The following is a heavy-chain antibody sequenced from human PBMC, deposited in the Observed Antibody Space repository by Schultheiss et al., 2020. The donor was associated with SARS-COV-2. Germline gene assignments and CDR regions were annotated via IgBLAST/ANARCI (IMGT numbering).Heavy chain of an antibody. CDR1: GGSFSGYY. CDR3: ARDTAMAYYYYYGMDV. Sequence: SETLSLTCAVYGGSFSGYYWSWIRQPPGKGLEWIGEINHSGSTNYNPSLKSRVTISVDTSKNQFSLKLSSVTAADTAVYYCARDTAMAYYYYYGMDVWGQGTTVTVAS. CDR2: INHSGST. V-gene: IGHV4-34*01. J-gene: IGHJ6*02. D-gene: IGHD5-18*01.